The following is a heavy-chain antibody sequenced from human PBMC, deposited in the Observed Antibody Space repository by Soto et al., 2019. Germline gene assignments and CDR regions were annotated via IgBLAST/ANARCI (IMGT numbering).Heavy chain of an antibody. CDR1: GYDFTAYD. Sequence: QVQLVQSGAEVKRSGASVKVSCKASGYDFTAYDINWVRQASGQGLEWMGWMNPINGATGSARRFQGRVSMTRNTATGTAYLELTSLRSDDTAVYYCGRDPSPRAPAGGTPYYYAMDVWGQGTTVTVSS. D-gene: IGHD6-13*01. CDR3: GRDPSPRAPAGGTPYYYAMDV. V-gene: IGHV1-8*02. J-gene: IGHJ6*02. CDR2: MNPINGAT.